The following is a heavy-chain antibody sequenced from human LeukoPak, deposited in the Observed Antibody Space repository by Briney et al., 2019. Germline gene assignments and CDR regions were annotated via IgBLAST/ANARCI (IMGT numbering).Heavy chain of an antibody. J-gene: IGHJ4*02. Sequence: ASVKVSCKTSGYTFTSYYIHWMRQAPGQGLEWMGIINPSGGGTTYAQKFQGRVTMTRDTSTSTVYMELSSLRSEDTAVYYCAKDRAQCFDYWGQGTLVTVSS. V-gene: IGHV1-46*01. D-gene: IGHD3-10*01. CDR1: GYTFTSYY. CDR2: INPSGGGT. CDR3: AKDRAQCFDY.